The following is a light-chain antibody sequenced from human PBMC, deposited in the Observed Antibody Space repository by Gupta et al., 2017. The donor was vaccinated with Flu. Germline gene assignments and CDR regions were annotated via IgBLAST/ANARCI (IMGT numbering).Light chain of an antibody. CDR1: QGISSY. Sequence: GDRGTITCRARQGISSYLNWYQQKPGRAPRLLINAASSLQTGVPSRFSGSGSGTDFTVTINSLQPEDFATYHCQQSYSSPQTFGQGTKVE. V-gene: IGKV1-39*01. J-gene: IGKJ1*01. CDR2: AAS. CDR3: QQSYSSPQT.